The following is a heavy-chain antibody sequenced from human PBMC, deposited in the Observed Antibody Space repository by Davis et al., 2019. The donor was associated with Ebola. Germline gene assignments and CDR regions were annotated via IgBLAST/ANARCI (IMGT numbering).Heavy chain of an antibody. V-gene: IGHV1-3*01. CDR2: INAGNGNT. J-gene: IGHJ6*02. D-gene: IGHD5-24*01. CDR1: GYTFTSYA. CDR3: ARDWDGEMATIDEGYYYYYGMDV. Sequence: ASVKVSCKASGYTFTSYAMHWVRQAPGQRLEWMGWINAGNGNTKYSQKFQGRVTITRDTSASTAYMELRSLRSDDTAVYYCARDWDGEMATIDEGYYYYYGMDVWGQGTTVTVSS.